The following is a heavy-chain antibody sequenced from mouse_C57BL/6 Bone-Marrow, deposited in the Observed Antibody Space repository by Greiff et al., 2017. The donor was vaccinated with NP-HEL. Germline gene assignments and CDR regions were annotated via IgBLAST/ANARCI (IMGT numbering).Heavy chain of an antibody. Sequence: QQSCKASGYTFPSYWMHWVKQRPGRGLEWIGRIDPNSGGTKYNEKFKSKATLTVDKPSSTAYMQLSSLTSEDSAVYYCARGLRLPFAYWGQGTLVTVSA. V-gene: IGHV1-72*01. CDR3: ARGLRLPFAY. D-gene: IGHD3-2*02. CDR1: GYTFPSYW. CDR2: IDPNSGGT. J-gene: IGHJ3*01.